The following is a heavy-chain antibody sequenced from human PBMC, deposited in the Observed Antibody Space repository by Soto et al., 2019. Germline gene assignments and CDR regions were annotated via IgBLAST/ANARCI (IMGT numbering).Heavy chain of an antibody. CDR3: ARSSDGSSWYVNWFDP. CDR2: INAGNGNT. Sequence: ASVKVSCKASGYTFTSYAMHWVRQAPGQRLEWMGWINAGNGNTKYSQKFQGRVTITRDTSASTAYMELSSLRSEDTAVYYCARSSDGSSWYVNWFDPWGQGTLVTSPQ. J-gene: IGHJ5*02. V-gene: IGHV1-3*01. CDR1: GYTFTSYA. D-gene: IGHD6-13*01.